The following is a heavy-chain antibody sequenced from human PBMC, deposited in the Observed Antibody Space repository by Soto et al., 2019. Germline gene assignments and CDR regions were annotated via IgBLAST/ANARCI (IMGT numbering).Heavy chain of an antibody. J-gene: IGHJ4*02. CDR1: GLAFSTHW. CDR2: INQDGTEK. CDR3: ATRPHNFHYYVGVFDC. Sequence: EVQLVEFGGGLVQPGGSLRLSCAASGLAFSTHWMTWVRQAPGKGLEWVANINQDGTEKYYVDSVKGRFPISSDNAKNSLYLQMNSLTAEDTALYYCATRPHNFHYYVGVFDCWGQGALVTVSS. V-gene: IGHV3-7*01. D-gene: IGHD3-16*01.